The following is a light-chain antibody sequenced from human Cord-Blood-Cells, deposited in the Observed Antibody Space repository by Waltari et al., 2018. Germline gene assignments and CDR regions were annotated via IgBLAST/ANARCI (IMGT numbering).Light chain of an antibody. Sequence: EIVLTQSLATLSLSPGERATLSCRASQSVSSSLAWYQQKPGQAPRLLIYDASNRATGIPARFSGSGSGTDFTLTISSLEPEDFAVYYCQQRSNWPLFGGGTKVEIK. J-gene: IGKJ4*01. CDR3: QQRSNWPL. V-gene: IGKV3-11*01. CDR2: DAS. CDR1: QSVSSS.